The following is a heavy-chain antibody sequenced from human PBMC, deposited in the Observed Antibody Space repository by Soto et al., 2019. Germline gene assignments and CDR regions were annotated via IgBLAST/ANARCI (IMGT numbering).Heavy chain of an antibody. J-gene: IGHJ6*02. Sequence: PGGSLRLSCAASGFTFSSYGMHWVRQAPGKGLEWVALISYDGSYKYYADSVKGRFTISRDTSKNTLYLQMNSLRAEDTALYYCAKSSLGGYMDVWGQVTTVPVSS. V-gene: IGHV3-30*18. D-gene: IGHD3-22*01. CDR3: AKSSLGGYMDV. CDR1: GFTFSSYG. CDR2: ISYDGSYK.